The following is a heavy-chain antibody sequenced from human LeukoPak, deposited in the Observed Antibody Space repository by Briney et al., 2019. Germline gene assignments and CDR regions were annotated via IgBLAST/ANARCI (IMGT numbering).Heavy chain of an antibody. V-gene: IGHV3-23*01. J-gene: IGHJ4*02. CDR1: GFTFSSYA. CDR3: AKQLYYYDSSAYSPHYYFDY. D-gene: IGHD3-22*01. CDR2: ISGSGGST. Sequence: GGSLRLSCAASGFTFSSYAMSWVRQAPGKGLEWVSAISGSGGSTYYADSVKGRFTISRDNSKNTLYLQMNSLRAEDTAVYYCAKQLYYYDSSAYSPHYYFDYWGQGTLVTVSS.